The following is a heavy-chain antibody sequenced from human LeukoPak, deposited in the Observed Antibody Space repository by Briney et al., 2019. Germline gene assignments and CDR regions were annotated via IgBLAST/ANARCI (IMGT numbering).Heavy chain of an antibody. J-gene: IGHJ5*02. D-gene: IGHD2-15*01. Sequence: SVKVSCKASGGTFSSYAISWVRQAPGQGLEWMGGIIPIFGTANYAQKFQGRVTITADESTSTAYMELSSLRSEDTAVYYCAREGHAYCSGGSCYFNWFDPWGPGTLVTVSS. CDR2: IIPIFGTA. V-gene: IGHV1-69*01. CDR3: AREGHAYCSGGSCYFNWFDP. CDR1: GGTFSSYA.